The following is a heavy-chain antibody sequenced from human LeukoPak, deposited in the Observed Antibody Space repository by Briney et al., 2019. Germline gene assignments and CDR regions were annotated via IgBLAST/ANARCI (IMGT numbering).Heavy chain of an antibody. CDR1: GGSFSGYY. CDR3: ARLGYDSSGYFN. J-gene: IGHJ4*02. D-gene: IGHD3-22*01. V-gene: IGHV4-34*01. Sequence: SETLSLTCAVYGGSFSGYYWSWIRQPPGKGLEWIGEINHSGSTNYNPSLKSRVTISVDTSKNQFSLKLSSVTAADTAVYYCARLGYDSSGYFNWGQGTLVTVSS. CDR2: INHSGST.